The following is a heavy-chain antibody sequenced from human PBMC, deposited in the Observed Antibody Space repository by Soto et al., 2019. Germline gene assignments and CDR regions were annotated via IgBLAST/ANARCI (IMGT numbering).Heavy chain of an antibody. CDR1: GFTFSSYA. CDR2: ISGSGGST. J-gene: IGHJ6*03. D-gene: IGHD2-15*01. V-gene: IGHV3-23*01. CDR3: ALGYCSGGSCYSYYYYMDV. Sequence: GGSLRLSCAASGFTFSSYAMSWVRQAPGKGLEWVSAISGSGGSTYYADSVKGRFTISRDNSKNTLYLQMNSLRAEDTAVYYCALGYCSGGSCYSYYYYMDVWGKGTTVTVSS.